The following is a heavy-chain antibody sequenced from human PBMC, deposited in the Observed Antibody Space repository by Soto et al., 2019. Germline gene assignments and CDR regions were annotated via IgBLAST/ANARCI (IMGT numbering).Heavy chain of an antibody. CDR1: GFTFSSYG. Sequence: GGSLRLSCAASGFTFSSYGMHWVRQAPGKGLEWVAVISYDGSNKYYADSVKGRFTISRDNSKNTLYLQMNSLRAEDTAVYYCAKDVVPAAISAYFDYWGQGTLVTVSS. CDR2: ISYDGSNK. V-gene: IGHV3-30*18. J-gene: IGHJ4*02. D-gene: IGHD2-2*01. CDR3: AKDVVPAAISAYFDY.